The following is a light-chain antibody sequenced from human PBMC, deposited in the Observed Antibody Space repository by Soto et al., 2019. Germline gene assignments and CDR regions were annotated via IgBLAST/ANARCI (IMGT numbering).Light chain of an antibody. Sequence: DIQMTQSPSSLSASLGDRVTITCRASQSIRSYLNWYQQKPGKAPKLLIYTASSLQSGVPSRFSGSGSGTDFTLTISSLQPEDFATYYCQQSYSNPLVTFGGGTKVDIK. CDR1: QSIRSY. J-gene: IGKJ4*01. CDR2: TAS. V-gene: IGKV1-39*01. CDR3: QQSYSNPLVT.